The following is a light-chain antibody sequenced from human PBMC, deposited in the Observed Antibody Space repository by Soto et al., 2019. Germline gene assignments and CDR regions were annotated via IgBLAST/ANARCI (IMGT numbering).Light chain of an antibody. CDR1: SGHSSYA. J-gene: IGLJ3*02. CDR2: LNSDGSH. V-gene: IGLV4-69*01. Sequence: QSVLTQSPSASASLGASVKLTCTLSSGHSSYAIAWLQQQPEKGPRYLMKLNSDGSHRKGDGIPDRFSGSSSGAERDLTISSLQAEDEADYYCQTWGSGHWVFGGGTKVTVL. CDR3: QTWGSGHWV.